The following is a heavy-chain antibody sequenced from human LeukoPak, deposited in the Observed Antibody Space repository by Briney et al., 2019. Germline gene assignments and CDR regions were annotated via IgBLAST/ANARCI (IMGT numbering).Heavy chain of an antibody. CDR2: INHNGNVN. V-gene: IGHV3-7*03. D-gene: IGHD6-13*01. CDR1: GFTFSSYW. Sequence: GGSLRLSCAASGFTFSSYWMNWASQAPGKGLEWVASINHNGNVNYYVDSVKGRFTISRDNSKNTLYLQMNSLRAEDTAVYYCAKGQQLVQTTIDYWGQGTLVTVSS. CDR3: AKGQQLVQTTIDY. J-gene: IGHJ4*02.